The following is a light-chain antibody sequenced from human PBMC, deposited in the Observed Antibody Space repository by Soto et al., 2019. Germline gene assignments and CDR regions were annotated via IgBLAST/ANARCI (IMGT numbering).Light chain of an antibody. CDR1: QSFDRN. CDR3: QQYNDWPSMYT. Sequence: EIVMTQSPATLSVSPGERATLSCRASQSFDRNLAWHQQKPGQAPRLLIYGASTRATGVPARFSGSGSGTEFTLTISSLQSEDFAVYYCQQYNDWPSMYTFGQGTKLEMK. V-gene: IGKV3-15*01. J-gene: IGKJ2*01. CDR2: GAS.